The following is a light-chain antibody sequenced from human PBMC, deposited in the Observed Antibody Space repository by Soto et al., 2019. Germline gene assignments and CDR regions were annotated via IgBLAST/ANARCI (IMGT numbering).Light chain of an antibody. CDR3: QQYNNWPVT. V-gene: IGKV3-15*01. CDR1: QSVSSN. CDR2: GAS. Sequence: EIVMTQSPATLSVSPGERATLSCRASQSVSSNLAWYQQKPCQAPRLLSYGASTRATAIPARFSGSGSGTEFTLTISSLQSEDFAVYYCQQYNNWPVTFGQGTKVDIK. J-gene: IGKJ1*01.